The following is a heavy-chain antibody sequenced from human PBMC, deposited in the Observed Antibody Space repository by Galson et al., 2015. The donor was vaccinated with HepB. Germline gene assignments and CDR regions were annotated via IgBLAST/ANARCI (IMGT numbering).Heavy chain of an antibody. D-gene: IGHD3-9*01. V-gene: IGHV1-2*02. J-gene: IGHJ4*02. CDR1: GYTFTGYY. CDR3: AKDFDWLLLGGGYFDY. CDR2: INPNSGGT. Sequence: SVKVSCKASGYTFTGYYMHWVRQAPGQGLEWMGWINPNSGGTNYAQKFQGRVTMTRDTSISTAYMELSRLRSDDTAVYYCAKDFDWLLLGGGYFDYWGQGTLVTVSS.